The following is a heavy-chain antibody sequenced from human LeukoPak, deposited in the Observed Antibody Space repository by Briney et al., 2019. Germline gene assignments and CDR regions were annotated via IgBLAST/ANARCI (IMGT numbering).Heavy chain of an antibody. D-gene: IGHD3-22*01. CDR1: GGSISSGSYY. V-gene: IGHV4-61*02. CDR3: ARDGYYDSSGYYPFDY. J-gene: IGHJ4*02. CDR2: IYTSGST. Sequence: SETLSLTCTVSGGSISSGSYYWSWIRQPAGKGLDWIGRIYTSGSTNYNPSLKSRVTISVDTSKNQFSLKLSSVTAADTAVYYCARDGYYDSSGYYPFDYWGQGTLVTVSS.